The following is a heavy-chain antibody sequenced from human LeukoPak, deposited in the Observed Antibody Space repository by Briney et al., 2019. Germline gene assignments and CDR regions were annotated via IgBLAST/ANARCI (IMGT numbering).Heavy chain of an antibody. D-gene: IGHD2-15*01. CDR2: IHYSRST. CDR3: ASSEGGNRRGFDL. V-gene: IGHV4-39*02. CDR1: GGSISNRIDF. Sequence: SPTLSLTCTVSGGSISNRIDFWGWIRQPPGNGLQWIGTIHYSRSTHYNPSLKTRVTISIETSKNHCTLNPTSPTAPDTTVYYCASSEGGNRRGFDLLGQGALVTVSS. J-gene: IGHJ4*02.